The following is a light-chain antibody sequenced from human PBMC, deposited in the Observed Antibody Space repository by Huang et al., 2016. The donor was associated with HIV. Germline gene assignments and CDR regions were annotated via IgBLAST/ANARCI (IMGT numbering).Light chain of an antibody. J-gene: IGKJ1*01. V-gene: IGKV3-20*01. CDR3: QHYGGSSWT. CDR1: QSVSSGF. Sequence: EIVLTQSPGTLSLSPGQRATLSCRASQSVSSGFLAWYQQKPGQAPRLLINGASRRASGIPDRFRGSGSGTGFTLTITRLESEDFAVYYCQHYGGSSWTFGQGTKVEIK. CDR2: GAS.